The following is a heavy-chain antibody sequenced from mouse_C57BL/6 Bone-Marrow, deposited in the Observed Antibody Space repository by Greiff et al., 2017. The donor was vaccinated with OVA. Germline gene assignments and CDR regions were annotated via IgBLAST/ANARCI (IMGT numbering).Heavy chain of an antibody. CDR2: INPNNGGT. CDR1: GYTFTDYY. Sequence: EVQLQQSGPELVKPGASVKISCKASGYTFTDYYMNWVKQSHGKSLEWIGDINPNNGGTSYHQKFKGKATLTVDKSSSTAYMELRSLTSEDSAVYYCAKLLRYQYYFDYWGQGTTLTVSS. J-gene: IGHJ2*01. D-gene: IGHD1-1*01. CDR3: AKLLRYQYYFDY. V-gene: IGHV1-26*01.